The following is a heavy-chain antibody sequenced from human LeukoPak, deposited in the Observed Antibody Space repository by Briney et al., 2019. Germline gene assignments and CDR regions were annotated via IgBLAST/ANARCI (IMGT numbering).Heavy chain of an antibody. Sequence: ASVKVSFKASGYTFTSYYIHWVRQAPGQGLEWVGIINPSGGGTTYSQKFQGRVTMTRDASTSTVYMELSSLRSEDTAVYYCARGRYSSSWYDYWGQGTLVTVSS. V-gene: IGHV1-46*01. D-gene: IGHD6-13*01. J-gene: IGHJ4*02. CDR1: GYTFTSYY. CDR3: ARGRYSSSWYDY. CDR2: INPSGGGT.